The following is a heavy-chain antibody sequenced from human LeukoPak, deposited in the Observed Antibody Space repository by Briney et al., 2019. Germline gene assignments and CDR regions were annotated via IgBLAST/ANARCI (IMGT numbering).Heavy chain of an antibody. V-gene: IGHV4-4*07. CDR3: ARNRTSYYGEIPFDV. Sequence: SETLSLTCSVSGGAISNFYWSWIRQSAGKGLEGIGQISGSGGTNYNPSLKSRVTMSTDKSKNQISPRLTSVTAADTAVYYCARNRTSYYGEIPFDVWGQGTMVTVAS. CDR2: ISGSGGT. J-gene: IGHJ3*01. D-gene: IGHD3/OR15-3a*01. CDR1: GGAISNFY.